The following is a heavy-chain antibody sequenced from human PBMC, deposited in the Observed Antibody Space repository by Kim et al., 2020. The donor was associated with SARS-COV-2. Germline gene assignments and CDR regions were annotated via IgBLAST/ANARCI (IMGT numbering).Heavy chain of an antibody. D-gene: IGHD2-2*01. Sequence: SETLSLTCTVSSGSVSSSNYYWGWIRQSPEKGLEWIGAIYYSGNTYNNPSLKSRLTISIDPSKNQFSLKLNSVTAADTAVYYCAALIVAVPAGTDWFAPWGQGTLVTVSS. J-gene: IGHJ5*02. CDR1: SGSVSSSNYY. V-gene: IGHV4-39*01. CDR3: AALIVAVPAGTDWFAP. CDR2: IYYSGNT.